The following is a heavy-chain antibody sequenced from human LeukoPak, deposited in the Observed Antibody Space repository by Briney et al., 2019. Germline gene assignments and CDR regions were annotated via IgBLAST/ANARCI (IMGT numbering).Heavy chain of an antibody. Sequence: ASVKVSCKASGGTFISYAISWVRQAPGQGLEWMGGIIPIFGTANYAQKFQGRVTITADESTSTAYMELSSLRSEDTAVYYCARGDSGSYSSHFDYWGQGTLVTVSS. CDR3: ARGDSGSYSSHFDY. D-gene: IGHD1-26*01. CDR2: IIPIFGTA. J-gene: IGHJ4*02. V-gene: IGHV1-69*13. CDR1: GGTFISYA.